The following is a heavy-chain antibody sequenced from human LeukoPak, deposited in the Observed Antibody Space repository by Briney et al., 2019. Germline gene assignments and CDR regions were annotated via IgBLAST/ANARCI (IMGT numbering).Heavy chain of an antibody. CDR2: ISDSGGRT. CDR1: GITLSNYG. Sequence: GGSLRLSCAVSGITLSNYGMSWVRQAPGKGLEWVAGISDSGGRTNYADFVKGRFTISRDNPKNTLYLQMNTLRAEDTAVYFCAKRGVVIRVILVGFHKEAYYFDSWGQGALVTVSS. V-gene: IGHV3-23*01. J-gene: IGHJ4*02. D-gene: IGHD3-22*01. CDR3: AKRGVVIRVILVGFHKEAYYFDS.